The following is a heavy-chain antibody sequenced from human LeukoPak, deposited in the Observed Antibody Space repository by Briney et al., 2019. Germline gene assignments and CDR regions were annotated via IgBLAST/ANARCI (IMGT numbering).Heavy chain of an antibody. Sequence: GASVKVSCKASGHTFSSYGISWVRQAPGQGLEWMGWISAHSGDTKYAQKLQGRVTMTTDTSTSTDYMELRSLRSDDTAVYYCARGSGYTAMDYWGQGTLVTVSS. CDR2: ISAHSGDT. CDR1: GHTFSSYG. J-gene: IGHJ4*02. V-gene: IGHV1-18*01. CDR3: ARGSGYTAMDY. D-gene: IGHD5-18*01.